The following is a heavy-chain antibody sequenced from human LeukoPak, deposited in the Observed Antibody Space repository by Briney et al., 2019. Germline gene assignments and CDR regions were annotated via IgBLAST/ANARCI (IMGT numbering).Heavy chain of an antibody. CDR3: ARGAVVPAAIIGYYYYYMDV. D-gene: IGHD2-2*02. Sequence: PSETLSLTCTVSGGSISSYYWSWIRQPAGKGLEWIGRIYTSGSTNYNPSLKSRVTMSVDTSKNQFSLKLSSVTAADTAVYYCARGAVVPAAIIGYYYYYMDVWGKGTTVTVSS. CDR1: GGSISSYY. V-gene: IGHV4-4*07. CDR2: IYTSGST. J-gene: IGHJ6*03.